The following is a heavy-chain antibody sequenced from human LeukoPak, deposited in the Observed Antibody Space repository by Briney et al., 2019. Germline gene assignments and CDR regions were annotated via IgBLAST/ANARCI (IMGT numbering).Heavy chain of an antibody. CDR3: AKGKGYGSGSSFPPPFDY. Sequence: SGGSLRLSCEASGFTFSSYAMSWVRQAPGKGLEWVSAISGSGGSTYYADSVKGRFTISRDNSKNTVYLQMNSLRAEDTAVYYCAKGKGYGSGSSFPPPFDYWGQGTLVTVSS. J-gene: IGHJ4*02. CDR1: GFTFSSYA. CDR2: ISGSGGST. D-gene: IGHD3-10*01. V-gene: IGHV3-23*01.